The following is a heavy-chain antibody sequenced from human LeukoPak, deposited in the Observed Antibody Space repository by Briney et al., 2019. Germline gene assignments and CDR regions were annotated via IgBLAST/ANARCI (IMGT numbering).Heavy chain of an antibody. V-gene: IGHV3-30-3*01. CDR3: ARAVYSSSLGEYFDY. J-gene: IGHJ4*02. CDR1: GFTFSSYA. Sequence: GGSLRLSCAASGFTFSSYAMHWVRQAPGKGLEWVAVISYDGSNKYYADSVKGRFTISRDNSKNTLYLQMNSLRAEDTAVYYCARAVYSSSLGEYFDYWGQGTLVTVSS. CDR2: ISYDGSNK. D-gene: IGHD6-6*01.